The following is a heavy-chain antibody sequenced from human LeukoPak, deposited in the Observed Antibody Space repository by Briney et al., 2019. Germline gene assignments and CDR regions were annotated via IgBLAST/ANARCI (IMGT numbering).Heavy chain of an antibody. Sequence: GGSLRLSCAASGFTFSSYAMSWVRQAPGKGLESVSGITNSGENTYYADSVKGRFTISRDNSKNTLFLEMNSLRVEDTAVYYCAKGRGFRVWDPWDNWGQGTLITVSS. CDR1: GFTFSSYA. CDR3: AKGRGFRVWDPWDN. V-gene: IGHV3-23*01. D-gene: IGHD3-16*01. CDR2: ITNSGENT. J-gene: IGHJ4*02.